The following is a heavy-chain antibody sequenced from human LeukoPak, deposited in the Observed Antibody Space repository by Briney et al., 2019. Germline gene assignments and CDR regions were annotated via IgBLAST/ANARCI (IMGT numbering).Heavy chain of an antibody. J-gene: IGHJ3*02. D-gene: IGHD3-9*01. CDR3: ARLYYDILTGYYHDAFDI. V-gene: IGHV2-5*02. CDR2: LYWDDDE. CDR1: GFSLSTSGGG. Sequence: SGPTLVNPTQTLTLTCTFSGFSLSTSGGGVGWIRQPPGKALEWLALLYWDDDERYSPSLKSRLIITKDTSKNQVVLTMTNMDPVDTATYYCARLYYDILTGYYHDAFDIWGQGTMVTVSS.